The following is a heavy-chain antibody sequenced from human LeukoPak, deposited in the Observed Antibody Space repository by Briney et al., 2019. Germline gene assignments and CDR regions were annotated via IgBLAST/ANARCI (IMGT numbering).Heavy chain of an antibody. D-gene: IGHD3-16*01. V-gene: IGHV4-30-4*08. CDR1: GGSISSGDYY. Sequence: SETLSLTCTVSGGSISSGDYYWSWIRQPPGKGLEWIGYIYYSGSTYYNPSLKSRVTISVDTSKNQFSLKLSSVTAADTAVYYCARRNYVWGSYTFAFDIWDQGTMVTVSS. J-gene: IGHJ3*02. CDR3: ARRNYVWGSYTFAFDI. CDR2: IYYSGST.